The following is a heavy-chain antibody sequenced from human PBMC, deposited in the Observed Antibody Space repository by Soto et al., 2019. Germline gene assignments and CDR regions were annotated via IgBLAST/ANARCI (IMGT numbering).Heavy chain of an antibody. V-gene: IGHV3-30*01. CDR2: ISIDGTRT. CDR1: GFSLYSYV. CDR3: VRALGSSDLDP. Sequence: QAQLVESGGGVVQPGGSLRLSCVASGFSLYSYVIHWVRQTLGKGLQWVAVISIDGTRTYYADSVKGRFTVSRDNSKNTQYLQMYGLTIEDTAIYYCVRALGSSDLDPWGQGTLVTVSS. D-gene: IGHD6-13*01. J-gene: IGHJ5*02.